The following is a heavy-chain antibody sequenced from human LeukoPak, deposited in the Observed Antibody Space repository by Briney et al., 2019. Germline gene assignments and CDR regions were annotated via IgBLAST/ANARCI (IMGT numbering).Heavy chain of an antibody. Sequence: GESLKISCEASGYSFTTYWIGWVRQIPGKGLEWMGIIFPGDSDTRNSPSLQGQVTISADKSISTAYLQWSSLKASDTAMYYCARLDSSGYSLDYWGQGTLVTVSS. CDR1: GYSFTTYW. CDR2: IFPGDSDT. D-gene: IGHD3-22*01. V-gene: IGHV5-51*01. CDR3: ARLDSSGYSLDY. J-gene: IGHJ4*02.